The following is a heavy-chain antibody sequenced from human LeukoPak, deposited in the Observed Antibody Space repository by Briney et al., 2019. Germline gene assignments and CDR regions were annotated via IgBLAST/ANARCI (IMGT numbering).Heavy chain of an antibody. V-gene: IGHV1-69*13. J-gene: IGHJ4*02. CDR1: GGTFSKYT. D-gene: IGHD3-22*01. CDR2: ITPLFDTP. CDR3: ARWGGSGYYYEASRPTDY. Sequence: ASVKVSCKASGGTFSKYTISWVRQSPGQGLEWMGGITPLFDTPNYAQKFQGRVTITADESASTAYMELSRLRSDDTAVYYCARWGGSGYYYEASRPTDYWGQGTLVTVSS.